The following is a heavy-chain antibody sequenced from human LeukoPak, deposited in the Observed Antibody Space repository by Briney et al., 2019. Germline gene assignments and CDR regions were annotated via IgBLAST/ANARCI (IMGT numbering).Heavy chain of an antibody. J-gene: IGHJ4*02. Sequence: PGGSLRLSCAASGFTFSGYEMNWVRQAPGKGLEWVSYITISGRTIYYADSVKGRFTLSRDNAKNSLYLQVNSLRAEDTAIYYCARESTHCWGVSCVFDYWGQGTLVTVSS. CDR1: GFTFSGYE. CDR3: ARESTHCWGVSCVFDY. CDR2: ITISGRTI. D-gene: IGHD2-15*01. V-gene: IGHV3-48*03.